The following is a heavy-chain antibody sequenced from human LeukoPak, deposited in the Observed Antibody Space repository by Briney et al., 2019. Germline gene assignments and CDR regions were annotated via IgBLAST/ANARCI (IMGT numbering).Heavy chain of an antibody. J-gene: IGHJ2*01. V-gene: IGHV3-23*01. CDR3: VKDVLRLNYGYFDL. Sequence: GGSLKLSCAASGFTFSDYAMGWVRQAPEKGLEWVSGISGTARSAYYTDSVKGRFTVSRENSKKTLYLQMSSLRAEDTAVYYCVKDVLRLNYGYFDLWGRGTLVTVSS. CDR2: ISGTARSA. CDR1: GFTFSDYA. D-gene: IGHD2-21*01.